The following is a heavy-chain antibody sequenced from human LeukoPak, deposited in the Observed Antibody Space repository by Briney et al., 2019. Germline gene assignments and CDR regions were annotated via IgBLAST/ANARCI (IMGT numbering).Heavy chain of an antibody. J-gene: IGHJ6*04. Sequence: GESLRLSCVASGFSLSNYIMSWVRQAPGKGLEWVSTVSSSGSYTYYADSVKGRFTISRDNAKNSLYLQMNSLRAEDTAVYYCAELGITMIGGVWGKGTTVTISS. CDR1: GFSLSNYI. V-gene: IGHV3-21*01. CDR2: VSSSGSYT. D-gene: IGHD3-10*02. CDR3: AELGITMIGGV.